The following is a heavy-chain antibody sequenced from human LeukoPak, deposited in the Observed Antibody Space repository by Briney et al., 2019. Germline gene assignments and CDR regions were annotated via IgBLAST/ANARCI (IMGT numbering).Heavy chain of an antibody. CDR2: IYYSWST. D-gene: IGHD6-13*01. CDR3: ASFRRTLASSWPNKNYYFYGMDV. V-gene: IGHV4-59*01. J-gene: IGHJ6*04. CDR1: GGSISSYY. Sequence: SETLSVNCTVSGGSISSYYWSWIRQPPGKGLEWIGYIYYSWSTNYNPSLKSRVTISVDTSKNQFSLKLSSVTAADTAVYYCASFRRTLASSWPNKNYYFYGMDVWGKGTTVTVSS.